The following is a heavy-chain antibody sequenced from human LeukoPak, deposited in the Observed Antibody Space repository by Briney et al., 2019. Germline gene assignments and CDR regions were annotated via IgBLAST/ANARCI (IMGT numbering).Heavy chain of an antibody. Sequence: SETLSLTCTVSGGSISSYYWSWIRQPAGKGLEWIGRIYTSGSTNYSPSLKSRVTMSVDTSKNQFSLKLSSVTAADTAVYYCARAIAVAGYNWFDPWGREPWSPSPQ. CDR3: ARAIAVAGYNWFDP. CDR2: IYTSGST. V-gene: IGHV4-4*07. D-gene: IGHD6-19*01. CDR1: GGSISSYY. J-gene: IGHJ5*02.